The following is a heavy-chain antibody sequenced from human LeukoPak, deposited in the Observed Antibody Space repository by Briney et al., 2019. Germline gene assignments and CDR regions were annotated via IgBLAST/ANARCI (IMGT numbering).Heavy chain of an antibody. V-gene: IGHV4-59*12. Sequence: SETLSLTCTVSGGSISDYYWSWIRQSPGKGLEWIGYIYHSGTTNYNPSLKSRVTISVDTSKNQFSLKLSSVTAADTAVYYCARDRGHSSGWYRDYWGQGTLVTVSS. D-gene: IGHD6-19*01. CDR3: ARDRGHSSGWYRDY. CDR2: IYHSGTT. CDR1: GGSISDYY. J-gene: IGHJ4*02.